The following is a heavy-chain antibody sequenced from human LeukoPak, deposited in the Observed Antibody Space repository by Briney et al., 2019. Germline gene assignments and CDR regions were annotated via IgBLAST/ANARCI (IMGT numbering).Heavy chain of an antibody. CDR1: GGSISSYY. CDR2: IYYSGST. Sequence: PSETLSLTCTVSGGSISSYYWSWIRQPPGKGLEWIGYIYYSGSTNYNPSLESRVTISVDTSKNQFSLKLSSVTPADTAVYYCAREGSGSADAFDIWGLGTMVTVSS. V-gene: IGHV4-59*01. CDR3: AREGSGSADAFDI. D-gene: IGHD3-10*01. J-gene: IGHJ3*02.